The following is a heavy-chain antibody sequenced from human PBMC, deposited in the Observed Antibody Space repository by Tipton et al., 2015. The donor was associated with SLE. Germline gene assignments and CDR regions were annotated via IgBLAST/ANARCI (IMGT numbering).Heavy chain of an antibody. V-gene: IGHV4-39*07. CDR1: GDSIISSSYY. Sequence: TLSLTCTVSGDSIISSSYYWGWIRQPPGKGLEWIGSIYYSGSTYYNPSLKSRVTISVDTSKNQFSLKLSSVTAADTAVYYCAREGAYYYDNWGQGTLVTVSS. CDR3: AREGAYYYDN. J-gene: IGHJ4*02. CDR2: IYYSGST. D-gene: IGHD3-16*01.